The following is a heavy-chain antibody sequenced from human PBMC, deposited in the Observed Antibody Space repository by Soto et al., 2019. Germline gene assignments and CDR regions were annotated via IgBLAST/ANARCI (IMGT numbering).Heavy chain of an antibody. CDR2: IYYSGST. CDR3: ARSLVDTAMVGSVVENWFDP. D-gene: IGHD5-18*01. CDR1: GGSISGGGYY. V-gene: IGHV4-31*03. J-gene: IGHJ5*02. Sequence: SLTCTVSGGSISGGGYYWSWILQHPGKGLEWIGYIYYSGSTYYNPSLKSRVTISVDTSKNQFSLKLSSVTAADTAVYYCARSLVDTAMVGSVVENWFDPWGQGTLVTVSS.